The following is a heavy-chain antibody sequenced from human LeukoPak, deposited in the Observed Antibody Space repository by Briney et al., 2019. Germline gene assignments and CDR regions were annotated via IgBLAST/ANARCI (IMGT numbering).Heavy chain of an antibody. D-gene: IGHD2-2*02. CDR1: GGSFSGYY. V-gene: IGHV4-34*01. J-gene: IGHJ5*02. Sequence: SETLSLTCAVDGGSFSGYYWGWIRQPPGEGLEWIGEINHSGSANYNASLKSRVTISVDKSKTQFSLKLPSVTAADTAVYYCVRGIVVVPVPIQGNWFDPWGQGTLVTVSS. CDR2: INHSGSA. CDR3: VRGIVVVPVPIQGNWFDP.